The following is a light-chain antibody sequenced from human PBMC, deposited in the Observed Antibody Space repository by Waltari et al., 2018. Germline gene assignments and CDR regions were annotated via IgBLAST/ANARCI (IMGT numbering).Light chain of an antibody. CDR1: QIIHNY. V-gene: IGKV3-11*01. J-gene: IGKJ4*01. Sequence: DIVLTQSPATLSLSSGDRATLSCRASQIIHNYLAWYQQKPGKAPRLLIYDKSNRATGISARFSGSGFGTDFTLTISSLEPEDFAVYYGQQRRNWPLTFGGGTKVEIK. CDR3: QQRRNWPLT. CDR2: DKS.